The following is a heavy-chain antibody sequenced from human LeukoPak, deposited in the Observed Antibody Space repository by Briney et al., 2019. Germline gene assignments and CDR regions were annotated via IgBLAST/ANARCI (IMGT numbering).Heavy chain of an antibody. Sequence: GGSLRLSCAASGFTLSSYGMNWVRQAPGKGLEWVSYISSSGNTIYYADSVKDRFTITRDSAKNSLHLKMKSLRAEDTAVYYCARDDPRGCSGSSCYLDYWGQGTLVTVSS. V-gene: IGHV3-48*03. J-gene: IGHJ4*02. CDR1: GFTLSSYG. CDR2: ISSSGNTI. CDR3: ARDDPRGCSGSSCYLDY. D-gene: IGHD2-15*01.